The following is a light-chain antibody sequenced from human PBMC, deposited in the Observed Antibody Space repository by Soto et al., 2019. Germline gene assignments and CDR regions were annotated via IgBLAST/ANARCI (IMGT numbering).Light chain of an antibody. CDR2: GAS. V-gene: IGKV3-20*01. J-gene: IGKJ4*01. CDR3: RQYGRSLEFA. CDR1: QTVSSNF. Sequence: IVLTQSPGTLSLSPGERATLSCRASQTVSSNFLAWYQEKPGQGPRLLIYGASTRATGIPDRFSGSGSGTDFTLTISRLDTEDFAVYYCRQYGRSLEFAVGGGTKVDIK.